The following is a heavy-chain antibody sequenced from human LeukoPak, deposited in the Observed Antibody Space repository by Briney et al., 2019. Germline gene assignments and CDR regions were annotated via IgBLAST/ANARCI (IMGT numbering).Heavy chain of an antibody. J-gene: IGHJ5*02. V-gene: IGHV3-7*01. D-gene: IGHD3-10*01. Sequence: GGSLRLSCEASGFTFNGHWMHWVRQAPGKGLEWVANIKQDGSEKYYVDSVKGRFTISRDNAKNSLYLQMNSLRAEDTAVYYCARDGSGVFDPWGQGTLVTVSS. CDR2: IKQDGSEK. CDR1: GFTFNGHW. CDR3: ARDGSGVFDP.